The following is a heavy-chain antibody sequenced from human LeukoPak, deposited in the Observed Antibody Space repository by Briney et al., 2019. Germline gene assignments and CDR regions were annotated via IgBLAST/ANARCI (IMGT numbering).Heavy chain of an antibody. CDR2: IYWDDDK. J-gene: IGHJ5*02. CDR3: AHTWKYMRLGNWFDP. D-gene: IGHD1-1*01. V-gene: IGHV2-5*02. Sequence: SGPTLVNPTQTLTLTCTFSGFSLSTSGVGVGWIRQPPGMALEWLALIYWDDDKRYSPSLKSRLTITKDTSKNQVVLTMTNMDPVDTATYYCAHTWKYMRLGNWFDPWGQGTLVTVSS. CDR1: GFSLSTSGVG.